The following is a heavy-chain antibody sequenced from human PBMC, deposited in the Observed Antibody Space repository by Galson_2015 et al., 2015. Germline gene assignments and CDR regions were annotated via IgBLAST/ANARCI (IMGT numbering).Heavy chain of an antibody. J-gene: IGHJ6*03. Sequence: SVKVSCKASGYAFTSYDTNWVRQATGQGLEWMGWMNPNSGNTGYAQKFQGRVTMTRDTSISTAYMELSSLRSEDTAVYYCARGEGTDYYYYYMDVWGKGTTVTVSS. CDR3: ARGEGTDYYYYYMDV. D-gene: IGHD1-1*01. V-gene: IGHV1-8*01. CDR1: GYAFTSYD. CDR2: MNPNSGNT.